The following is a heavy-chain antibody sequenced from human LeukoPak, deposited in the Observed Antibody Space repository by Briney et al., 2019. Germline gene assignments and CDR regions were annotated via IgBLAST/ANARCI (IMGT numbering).Heavy chain of an antibody. D-gene: IGHD1-26*01. Sequence: GGSLRLSCAASGFIFSAYGMHWVRQAPGKGLEWVAVISSDGSNKFYADSVKGRFTISRDNSKNTLYLQMNSLRAEDTAVYYCAKGSTLIVGAPFDYWGQGTLVTVSS. V-gene: IGHV3-30*18. CDR1: GFIFSAYG. CDR2: ISSDGSNK. CDR3: AKGSTLIVGAPFDY. J-gene: IGHJ4*02.